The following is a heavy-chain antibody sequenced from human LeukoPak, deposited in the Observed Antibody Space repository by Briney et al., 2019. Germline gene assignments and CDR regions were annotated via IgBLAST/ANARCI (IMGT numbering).Heavy chain of an antibody. V-gene: IGHV4-59*08. CDR1: GGSISSYY. J-gene: IGHJ4*02. CDR3: SRVGDTSGYYYYFDY. D-gene: IGHD3-22*01. CDR2: ISYSGGS. Sequence: SETLSLTCTVSGGSISSYYWSWVRQPPGKGLEWVGYISYSGGSTYNPSLKRRVTISIDTSKNQFSLRLSSVTAADTALYYCSRVGDTSGYYYYFDYWGQGTLVTVSS.